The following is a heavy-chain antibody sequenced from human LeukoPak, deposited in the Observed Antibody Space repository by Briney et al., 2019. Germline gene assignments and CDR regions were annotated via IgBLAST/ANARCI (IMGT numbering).Heavy chain of an antibody. CDR3: ARYYFGSGGYDDWFDP. Sequence: ASVKVSCKASGGTFSSYAISWVRQAPGQGLEWMGWISVYNGKTNSAQKLQGRVTMTTDTSTSTAYMELRSLRSDDTAVYYCARYYFGSGGYDDWFDPWGQGTLVTVSS. J-gene: IGHJ5*02. CDR1: GGTFSSYA. D-gene: IGHD3-10*01. V-gene: IGHV1-18*01. CDR2: ISVYNGKT.